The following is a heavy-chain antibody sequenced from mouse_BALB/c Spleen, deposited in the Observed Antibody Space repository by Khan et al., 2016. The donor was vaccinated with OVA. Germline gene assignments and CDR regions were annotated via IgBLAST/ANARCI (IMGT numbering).Heavy chain of an antibody. CDR2: INPSNNYV. CDR3: VREGAYNRSDGWFAY. V-gene: IGHV1-4*01. J-gene: IGHJ3*01. CDR1: GYTFTSYT. D-gene: IGHD2-14*01. Sequence: QVQLQQSGAELARPGASVKMSCKASGYTFTSYTMHWVRQRPGQAPEWIGHINPSNNYVNYNQSFKDKATLIVDRSSSTAYMQLSSLTSEDSAVYYCVREGAYNRSDGWFAYWGQGTLVTVSA.